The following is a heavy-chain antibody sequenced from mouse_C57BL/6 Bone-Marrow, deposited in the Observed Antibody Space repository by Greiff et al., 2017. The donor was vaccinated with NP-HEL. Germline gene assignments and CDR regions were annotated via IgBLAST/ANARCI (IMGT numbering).Heavy chain of an antibody. J-gene: IGHJ4*01. CDR3: ARDRDSNYDYAMDY. D-gene: IGHD2-5*01. V-gene: IGHV5-4*01. CDR1: GFTFSSYA. CDR2: ISDGGSYT. Sequence: EVHLVESGGGLVKPGGSLKLSCAASGFTFSSYAMSWVRQTPEKRLEWVATISDGGSYTYYPDNVKGRFTISRDNAKNNLYLQMSHLKSEDTAMYYCARDRDSNYDYAMDYRGQGTSVTVSS.